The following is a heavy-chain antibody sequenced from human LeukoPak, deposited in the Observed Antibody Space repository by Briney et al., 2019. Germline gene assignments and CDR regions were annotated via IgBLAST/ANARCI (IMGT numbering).Heavy chain of an antibody. J-gene: IGHJ4*02. CDR1: GGTFSSYA. CDR2: IIPIFGTA. V-gene: IGHV1-69*13. Sequence: SVKVSCKASGGTFSSYAISWVRQAPGQGLEWMGGIIPIFGTANYAQKFQGRVTITADESTSTAYMELSSLRSEDTAVHYCARVGMDCGGDCYDYFDYWSQGTLVTVSS. CDR3: ARVGMDCGGDCYDYFDY. D-gene: IGHD2-21*02.